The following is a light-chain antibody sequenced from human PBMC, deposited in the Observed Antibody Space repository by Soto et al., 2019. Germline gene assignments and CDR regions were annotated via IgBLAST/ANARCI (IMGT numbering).Light chain of an antibody. CDR2: ATS. CDR3: QQVNSYPLT. Sequence: DIQLTQSPSFLSASVGDRVTITCRASQDISNYLAWYQQKLGKAPKFLIYATSTVQSGVPSRFSGSGSGTEFTLTISSLQPEDFSTYYCQQVNSYPLTFGGWTKVEIK. J-gene: IGKJ4*01. CDR1: QDISNY. V-gene: IGKV1-9*01.